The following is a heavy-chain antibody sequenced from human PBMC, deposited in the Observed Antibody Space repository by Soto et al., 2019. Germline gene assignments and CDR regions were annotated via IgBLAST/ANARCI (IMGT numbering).Heavy chain of an antibody. Sequence: PSETLSLTCSVSGDSISNLDYFWAWIRQPPGQALEYIGYIYKSATTYYNPSFESRVAIPVDTSKSQFSLNVTSVTAADTAVYFCARGRYCLTGRCFPNWFDSWGQGALVT. D-gene: IGHD7-27*01. V-gene: IGHV4-30-4*01. J-gene: IGHJ5*01. CDR3: ARGRYCLTGRCFPNWFDS. CDR1: GDSISNLDYF. CDR2: IYKSATT.